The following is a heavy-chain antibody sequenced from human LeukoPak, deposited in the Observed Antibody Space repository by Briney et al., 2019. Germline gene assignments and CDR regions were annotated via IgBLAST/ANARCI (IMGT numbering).Heavy chain of an antibody. V-gene: IGHV4-30-2*01. D-gene: IGHD2-2*02. CDR3: ARTGRGCSSTSCYTDDAFDI. Sequence: SQTLSLTCTVSGGSISSGGYYWSWIRQPPGKGLEWIGYIYHSGSTYYNPSLKSRVTISVDRSKNQFSLKLSSVTAADTAVYYCARTGRGCSSTSCYTDDAFDIWGQGTMVTVSS. CDR1: GGSISSGGYY. J-gene: IGHJ3*02. CDR2: IYHSGST.